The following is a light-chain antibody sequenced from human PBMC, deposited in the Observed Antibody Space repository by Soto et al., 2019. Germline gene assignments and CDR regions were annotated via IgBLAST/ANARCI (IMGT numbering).Light chain of an antibody. CDR1: QSVSTN. V-gene: IGKV3-15*01. J-gene: IGKJ4*01. CDR2: GAS. CDR3: QHYYELPLT. Sequence: EIVMTQSPATLSVSPGERATLSCRASQSVSTNLAWYQQKPGQGPRLLIFGASTRAIGIPARFSGSGSGTDFTLTISSLQSEDFAVYYCQHYYELPLTFGGGTKVEIK.